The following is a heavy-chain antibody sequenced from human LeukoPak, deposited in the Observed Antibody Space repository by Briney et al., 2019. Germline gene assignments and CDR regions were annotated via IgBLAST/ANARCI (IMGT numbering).Heavy chain of an antibody. J-gene: IGHJ6*03. Sequence: ASVKVSCKASGGTFSSYAISWVRRAPGQGLEWMGGIIPIFGTANYAQKFQGRVTITTDESTSTAYMELSSLRSEDTAVYYCARTTNLGVTTLSRRNYYYYMDVWGKGTTVTVSS. CDR3: ARTTNLGVTTLSRRNYYYYMDV. CDR2: IIPIFGTA. CDR1: GGTFSSYA. V-gene: IGHV1-69*05. D-gene: IGHD4-11*01.